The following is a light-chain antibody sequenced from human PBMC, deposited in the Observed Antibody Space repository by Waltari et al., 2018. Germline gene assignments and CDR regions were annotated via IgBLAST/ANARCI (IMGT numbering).Light chain of an antibody. Sequence: QSALTQPASVSGSPGQSITISCSGTDSDVSAYHFVSWYQQHPGKAPHLIIYEVSNRPSGISNRFSASKSGNTASLTISGLQAEDEADYYCSSYTTSSAPGVFGTGTRVTVL. CDR2: EVS. CDR1: DSDVSAYHF. CDR3: SSYTTSSAPGV. V-gene: IGLV2-14*01. J-gene: IGLJ1*01.